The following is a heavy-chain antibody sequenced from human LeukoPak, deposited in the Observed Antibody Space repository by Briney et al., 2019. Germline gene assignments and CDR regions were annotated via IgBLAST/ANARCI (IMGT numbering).Heavy chain of an antibody. Sequence: ASVKVSCKASGYTFTGYYMHWVRQAPGQGLERMGWINPNSGGTYYAQKSQGRVTMTSDTSISTAYMELSRLRSDNTAVYYCARDLYGGTSATFDYWGQGTLVTVSS. J-gene: IGHJ4*02. CDR2: INPNSGGT. D-gene: IGHD4-23*01. CDR1: GYTFTGYY. V-gene: IGHV1-2*02. CDR3: ARDLYGGTSATFDY.